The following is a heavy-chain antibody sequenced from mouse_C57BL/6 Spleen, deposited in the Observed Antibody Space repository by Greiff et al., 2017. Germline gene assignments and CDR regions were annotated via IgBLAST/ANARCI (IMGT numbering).Heavy chain of an antibody. CDR2: IDPEDGDT. V-gene: IGHV14-1*01. Sequence: VHVKQSGAELVRPGASVKLSCTASGFNIKDYYMHWVKQRPEQGLEWIGRIDPEDGDTEYAPKFQGKATMTADTSSNTAYLQLSSLTSEDTAVYYCTTVPCYGSSSWLAYWGQGTLVTVSA. J-gene: IGHJ3*01. CDR1: GFNIKDYY. D-gene: IGHD1-1*01. CDR3: TTVPCYGSSSWLAY.